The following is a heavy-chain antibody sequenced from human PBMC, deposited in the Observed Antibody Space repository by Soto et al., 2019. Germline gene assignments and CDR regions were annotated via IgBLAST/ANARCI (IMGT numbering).Heavy chain of an antibody. CDR2: ISYDGSNK. CDR1: GFTFSSYA. CDR3: ARDLDDYYGSGSYSPFDY. V-gene: IGHV3-30-3*01. Sequence: QVQLVESGGGVVQPGRSLRLSCAASGFTFSSYAMHWVRQAPGKGLEWVAVISYDGSNKYYADSVKGRFTISRDNSKNTLYLQINSLRAEDTAVYYCARDLDDYYGSGSYSPFDYWGQGTLVTVSS. J-gene: IGHJ4*02. D-gene: IGHD3-10*01.